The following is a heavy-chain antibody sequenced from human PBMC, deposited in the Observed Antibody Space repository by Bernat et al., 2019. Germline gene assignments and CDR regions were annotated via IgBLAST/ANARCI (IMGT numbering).Heavy chain of an antibody. V-gene: IGHV3-33*01. CDR1: GFTFSSYG. CDR3: AREGGNCGPGGVCRLNYLDY. CDR2: IWFDGSKT. D-gene: IGHD2-8*02. J-gene: IGHJ4*02. Sequence: QVELVESGGGVVQPGRSLRLSCAASGFTFSSYGMHWVRQAPGKGLEWLAVIWFDGSKTYHADSVKGRFTISRDNSRNTLYLQMNNLRADDTAVYYWAREGGNCGPGGVCRLNYLDYWGQGTLVTVSS.